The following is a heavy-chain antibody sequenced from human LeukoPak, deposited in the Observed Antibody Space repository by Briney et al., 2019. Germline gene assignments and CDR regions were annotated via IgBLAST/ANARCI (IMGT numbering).Heavy chain of an antibody. CDR3: AKPRGIAAAGTDWYFDL. J-gene: IGHJ2*01. D-gene: IGHD6-13*01. V-gene: IGHV3-23*01. CDR1: GFTFSSYG. CDR2: ISGSGGST. Sequence: GGSLSLSCAASGFTFSSYGMSWVRQAPGKGLEWVSAISGSGGSTYYADSVKGRFTISRDNSKNTLYLQMNSLRAEDTAVYYCAKPRGIAAAGTDWYFDLWGRGTLVTVSS.